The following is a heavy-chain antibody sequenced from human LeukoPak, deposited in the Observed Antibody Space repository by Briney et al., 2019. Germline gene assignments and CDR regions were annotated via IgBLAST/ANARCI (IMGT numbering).Heavy chain of an antibody. CDR1: GFPFGDHA. J-gene: IGHJ4*02. Sequence: PGRSLILSCSASGFPFGDHAMSWVRPAPGKGLEWTGFIRSIGYGVTTEYAASVEGRFSLSRDDSIRFVYLQMSSLKAEDTAVYYCTRVRSGNDFDYWGQGTLVTVSS. CDR3: TRVRSGNDFDY. V-gene: IGHV3-49*04. D-gene: IGHD3-10*01. CDR2: IRSIGYGVTT.